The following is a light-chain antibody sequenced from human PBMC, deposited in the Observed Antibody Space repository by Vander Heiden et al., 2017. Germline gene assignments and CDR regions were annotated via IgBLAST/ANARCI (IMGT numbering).Light chain of an antibody. CDR1: PDIGND. J-gene: IGKJ1*01. Sequence: IQLTQSPSSLSASVGDRVTITCRASPDIGNDLTWYQQKPGKAPKFLISAVSSLEGGVPSRFSGSGFGTDFTLTITSLQPEDSATYYCMQDHVFQWTLGQGTKVEVK. CDR2: AVS. CDR3: MQDHVFQWT. V-gene: IGKV1-6*01.